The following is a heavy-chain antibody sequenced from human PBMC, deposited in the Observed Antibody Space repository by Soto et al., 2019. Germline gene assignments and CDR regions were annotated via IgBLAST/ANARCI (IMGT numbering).Heavy chain of an antibody. CDR2: INPNSGGT. CDR3: ASINSGFEYYFDY. CDR1: GYTFTGYY. J-gene: IGHJ4*02. D-gene: IGHD5-12*01. Sequence: ASVKVSCKASGYTFTGYYMHWVRQAPGQGLEWMGWINPNSGGTNYAQKFQGRVTMTRDTSISTAYMELSRLRSDDTAVYYCASINSGFEYYFDYWGQGTLVTVSS. V-gene: IGHV1-2*02.